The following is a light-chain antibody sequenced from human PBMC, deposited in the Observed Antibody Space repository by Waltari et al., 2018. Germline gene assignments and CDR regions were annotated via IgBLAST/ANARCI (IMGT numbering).Light chain of an antibody. Sequence: DIQTTQSPSSLSASVGEKVTITCRASQSISEYLNWYQQKPGKAPKLLIYGASSLQSGVPSRVSGSGSGTDFTLSITSLQPEDSATYYCQQSYTFGGGTKVEIK. CDR2: GAS. CDR3: QQSYT. CDR1: QSISEY. J-gene: IGKJ4*01. V-gene: IGKV1-39*01.